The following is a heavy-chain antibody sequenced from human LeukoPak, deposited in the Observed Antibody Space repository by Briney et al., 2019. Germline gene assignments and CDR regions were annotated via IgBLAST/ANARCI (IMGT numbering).Heavy chain of an antibody. CDR2: IYYSGST. CDR3: ARHGRNYYDSSEYAFDI. D-gene: IGHD3-22*01. J-gene: IGHJ3*02. Sequence: SETLSLTCTVSGGSISSYYWSWIRQPPGKGLEWIGYIYYSGSTNYNPSLKSRVTISVDTSKNQFSLKLSSVTAADTAAYYCARHGRNYYDSSEYAFDIWGQGTMVTVSS. V-gene: IGHV4-59*08. CDR1: GGSISSYY.